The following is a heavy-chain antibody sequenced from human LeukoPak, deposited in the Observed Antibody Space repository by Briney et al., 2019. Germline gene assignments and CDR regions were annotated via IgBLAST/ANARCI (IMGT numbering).Heavy chain of an antibody. Sequence: SSETLSLTCTVSGGSISSSSYYWGWIRQPPGKGLEWIGSIYYSGSTYYNPSLKSRVTISVDTSKNQFSLKLSSVTAADTAVYYCARGSIVGATPFDYWGQGTLVTVSS. CDR2: IYYSGST. CDR1: GGSISSSSYY. V-gene: IGHV4-39*07. CDR3: ARGSIVGATPFDY. J-gene: IGHJ4*02. D-gene: IGHD1-26*01.